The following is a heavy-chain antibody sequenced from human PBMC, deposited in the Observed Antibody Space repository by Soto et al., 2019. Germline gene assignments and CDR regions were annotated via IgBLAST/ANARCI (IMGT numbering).Heavy chain of an antibody. CDR3: ARDHAESAYYPGTFDY. CDR2: IWYDGSNK. CDR1: GFTFSGYG. J-gene: IGHJ4*02. D-gene: IGHD3-3*01. Sequence: HPGGSLRLSCAASGFTFSGYGMHWVRQAPGKGLEWVAIIWYDGSNKYYAGSVKGRFTISRDNSKNTLYLQMNSLRAEDTAVYYCARDHAESAYYPGTFDYWGLGTLVTVSS. V-gene: IGHV3-33*01.